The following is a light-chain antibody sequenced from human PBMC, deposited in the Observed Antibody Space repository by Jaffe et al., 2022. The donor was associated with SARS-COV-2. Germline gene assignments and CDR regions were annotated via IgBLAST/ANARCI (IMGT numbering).Light chain of an antibody. CDR2: DVT. CDR3: SSYTSSSTLVL. CDR1: SSDIGAYNY. Sequence: QSALTQPASVSGSPGQSITISCTGTSSDIGAYNYVSWYQQYPGKAPKLMIYDVTDRPSGVSTRFSGSKSGNTASLSISRLQAEDEADYYCSSYTSSSTLVLFGGGTRVTVL. J-gene: IGLJ2*01. V-gene: IGLV2-14*03.